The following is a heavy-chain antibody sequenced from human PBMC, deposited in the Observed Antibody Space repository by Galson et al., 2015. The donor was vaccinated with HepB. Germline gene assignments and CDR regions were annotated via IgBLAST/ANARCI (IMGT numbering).Heavy chain of an antibody. CDR1: GGSISSSSYY. CDR3: ARRPTWDGDHGVLYGYFDL. Sequence: SETLSLTCTVSGGSISSSSYYWGWIRQPPGTGLEWIGSIYYSGSTYYNPSLKSRVTISVDTPKNRFSMKLSSVTAADTAVYYCARRPTWDGDHGVLYGYFDLWGRGTLVTVSS. J-gene: IGHJ2*01. D-gene: IGHD4-17*01. CDR2: IYYSGST. V-gene: IGHV4-39*01.